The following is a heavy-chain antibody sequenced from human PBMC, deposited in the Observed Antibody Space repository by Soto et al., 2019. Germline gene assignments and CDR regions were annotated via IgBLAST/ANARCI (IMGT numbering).Heavy chain of an antibody. CDR2: ISYDGNYI. V-gene: IGHV3-30*03. D-gene: IGHD5-12*01. Sequence: PGGSLRLCCAVCVFTFSTYGMHWVRQAPGKGLALVAVISYDGNYIYYADSVKGRFTISRDNSRYTLYLQMNSLRGEDTAVYYCARGSKAGDGYNSVDYYYYGMDVWGQGTTVTVSS. CDR1: VFTFSTYG. J-gene: IGHJ6*01. CDR3: ARGSKAGDGYNSVDYYYYGMDV.